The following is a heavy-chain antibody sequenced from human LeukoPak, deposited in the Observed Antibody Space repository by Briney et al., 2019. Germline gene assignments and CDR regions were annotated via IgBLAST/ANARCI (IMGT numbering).Heavy chain of an antibody. CDR1: GFTFSDSP. CDR2: IRGKRDNYAT. D-gene: IGHD2-2*01. CDR3: ARQTASCHDY. J-gene: IGHJ4*02. V-gene: IGHV3-73*01. Sequence: GGSLRLSCVASGFTFSDSPIHWVRLAPGKGLEWVAHIRGKRDNYATAYAASVKDRFAISRDNSENTAFLQMNSLKTDDTAVYFCARQTASCHDYWGRGTLVTVPS.